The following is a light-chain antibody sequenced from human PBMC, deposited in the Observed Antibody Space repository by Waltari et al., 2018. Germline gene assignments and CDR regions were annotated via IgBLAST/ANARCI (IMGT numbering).Light chain of an antibody. V-gene: IGKV1-5*01. CDR2: DAA. CDR3: QQYHTYKM. J-gene: IGKJ1*01. Sequence: DIQMTQSPSTLSASIGDRVTITCRASQSIIGRLAWYQHKPGKAPQLLICDAASLEYGVPSRFSGSGYGTEFTLTISSLQPDDSATYYCQQYHTYKMFGQGTKVEI. CDR1: QSIIGR.